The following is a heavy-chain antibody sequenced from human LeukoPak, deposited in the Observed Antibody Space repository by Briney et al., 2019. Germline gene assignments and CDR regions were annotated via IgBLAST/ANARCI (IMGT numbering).Heavy chain of an antibody. J-gene: IGHJ4*02. V-gene: IGHV1-2*04. CDR1: AYTFAGYY. D-gene: IGHD6-13*01. CDR2: INPNSGGT. Sequence: VASVKVSCKASAYTFAGYYMHWVRQAPGQGLEWMGWINPNSGGTNYAQKFQGWVTMTRDTSISTAYMELSRLRSDDTAVYYCARSRVAAVEDYWGQGTLVTVSS. CDR3: ARSRVAAVEDY.